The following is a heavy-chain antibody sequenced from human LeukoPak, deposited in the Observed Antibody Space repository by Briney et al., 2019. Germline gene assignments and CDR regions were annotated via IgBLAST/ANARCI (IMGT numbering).Heavy chain of an antibody. D-gene: IGHD5-18*01. CDR1: GGSISSSSAY. V-gene: IGHV4-39*01. CDR3: VSPRGFSYGYFDY. CDR2: IYYSKNT. J-gene: IGHJ4*02. Sequence: SETLSLTCTVSGGSISSSSAYWGWIRQPPGKGLEWIGSIYYSKNTYYNPSLKSRVTISADTSKNQFSQTLGSVSATDTAVYYCVSPRGFSYGYFDYWGQGTLVTVSS.